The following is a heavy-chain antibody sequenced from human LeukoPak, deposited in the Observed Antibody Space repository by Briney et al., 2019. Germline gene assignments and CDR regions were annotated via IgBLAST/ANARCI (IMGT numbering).Heavy chain of an antibody. CDR1: GFTFSSYS. CDR2: ISSSSYI. Sequence: PGGSLRLSCAASGFTFSSYSMNWVRQAPGKGLEWVSSISSSSYIYYADSVKGRFTISRDNAKNSLYPQMNSPRAEDTAVYYCARDLRFGDYTAVWGQGTMVTVSS. CDR3: ARDLRFGDYTAV. V-gene: IGHV3-21*01. D-gene: IGHD4-17*01. J-gene: IGHJ3*01.